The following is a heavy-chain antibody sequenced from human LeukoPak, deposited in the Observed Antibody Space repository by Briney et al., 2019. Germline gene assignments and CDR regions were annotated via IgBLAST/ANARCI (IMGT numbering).Heavy chain of an antibody. D-gene: IGHD3-22*01. Sequence: PGGSLRLSCAASGFTFSSYDMHWVRQAPGKGLEWVTAIGTAGDTYYPGSVKGRFTISRENAKNSLYLQMNSLRAGDTAVYYCARAYRVAYDSRYTYGGFDYWGQGTLVTVSS. CDR1: GFTFSSYD. CDR2: IGTAGDT. CDR3: ARAYRVAYDSRYTYGGFDY. J-gene: IGHJ4*02. V-gene: IGHV3-13*01.